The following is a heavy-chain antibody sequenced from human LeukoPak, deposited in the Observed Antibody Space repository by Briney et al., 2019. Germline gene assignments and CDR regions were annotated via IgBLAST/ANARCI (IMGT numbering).Heavy chain of an antibody. CDR3: AKEGSGYYR. Sequence: GRSLRLSCAASGFTFSSYGMHWVRQAPGKGPEWVAVISYDGSNRYYADSVKGRSTLSRDHSKNTLSLQTNSLTVEATAMYYCAKEGSGYYRWGDGTLVTVSS. V-gene: IGHV3-30*18. CDR2: ISYDGSNR. D-gene: IGHD3-22*01. CDR1: GFTFSSYG. J-gene: IGHJ5*02.